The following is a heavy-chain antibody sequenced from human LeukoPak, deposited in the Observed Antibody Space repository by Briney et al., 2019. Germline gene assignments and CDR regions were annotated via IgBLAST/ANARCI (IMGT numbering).Heavy chain of an antibody. Sequence: SETLSLTCTVSGGSISSYYWSWIRQPAGKGLEWIGRIYTSGSTNYNPSLKSRVTMSVDTSKNQFSLKLSSVTAADTAVYYCARDSGPTIFGVVTGAISPYYFDYWGQGTLVTVSS. CDR3: ARDSGPTIFGVVTGAISPYYFDY. CDR2: IYTSGST. J-gene: IGHJ4*02. D-gene: IGHD3-3*01. CDR1: GGSISSYY. V-gene: IGHV4-4*07.